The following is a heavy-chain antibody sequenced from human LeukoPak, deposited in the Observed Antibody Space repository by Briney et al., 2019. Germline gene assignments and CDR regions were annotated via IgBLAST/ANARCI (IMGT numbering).Heavy chain of an antibody. Sequence: PSETLSLTCTVSGGSISSYYWSWIRQPAGKGLEWIGRIYTSGSTNYNPSLKSRVTMSVDTSKNQFSLKLSSVTAADTAVYYCARDLVVVGATSFDYWGQGTLVTVFS. CDR3: ARDLVVVGATSFDY. D-gene: IGHD1-26*01. CDR2: IYTSGST. J-gene: IGHJ4*02. CDR1: GGSISSYY. V-gene: IGHV4-4*07.